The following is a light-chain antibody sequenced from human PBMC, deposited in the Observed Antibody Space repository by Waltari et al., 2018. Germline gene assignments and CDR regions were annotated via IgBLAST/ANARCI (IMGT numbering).Light chain of an antibody. CDR1: QSVSSN. CDR3: QQYNNWPLA. Sequence: ETVMTQSPATLSVSPGERATLSCRASQSVSSNLAWYQQKPGQAPRLLISGASTRATGIPARFRGSGSGTEFTLTISSLQSEDFAVYYCQQYNNWPLAFGPGTNVGIK. J-gene: IGKJ3*01. V-gene: IGKV3-15*01. CDR2: GAS.